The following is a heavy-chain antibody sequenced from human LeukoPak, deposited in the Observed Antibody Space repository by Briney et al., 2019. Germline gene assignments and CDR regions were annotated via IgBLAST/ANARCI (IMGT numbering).Heavy chain of an antibody. CDR2: ISSSSSTI. V-gene: IGHV3-48*04. Sequence: PGGSLRLSCAASGFTFSSYSMNWVRQAPGKGLEWVSYISSSSSTIYYADSVKGRFTISRDNTKNSLYLQMNSLRAEDTALYYCAKDTSHYSSSWYYFDYWGQGTLVTVSS. D-gene: IGHD6-13*01. CDR1: GFTFSSYS. J-gene: IGHJ4*02. CDR3: AKDTSHYSSSWYYFDY.